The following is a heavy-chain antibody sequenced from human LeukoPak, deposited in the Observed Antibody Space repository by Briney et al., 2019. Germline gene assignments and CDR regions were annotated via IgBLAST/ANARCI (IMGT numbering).Heavy chain of an antibody. D-gene: IGHD3-22*01. CDR2: IIPILGTA. CDR1: GGTFSSYA. Sequence: SVKVSCKASGGTFSSYAISWVRQAPGQGLEWMGGIIPILGTANYAQKFQGRVTITTDESTSTAYMELSSLRSEDTAVYYCASYYDSSGYYYGRSLDYWGQGTLVTVSS. V-gene: IGHV1-69*05. J-gene: IGHJ4*02. CDR3: ASYYDSSGYYYGRSLDY.